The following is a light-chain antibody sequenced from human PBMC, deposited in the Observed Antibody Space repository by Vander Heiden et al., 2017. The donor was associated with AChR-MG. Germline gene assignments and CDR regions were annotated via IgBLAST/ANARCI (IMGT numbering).Light chain of an antibody. CDR3: QSYDSSLSVV. CDR2: GNS. V-gene: IGLV1-40*01. CDR1: SSNIGAGYD. Sequence: SVLTPPPSVSGAPGQRVTISCTGSSSNIGAGYDVHWYQQLPGTAPKLLIYGNSNRPSGVPDRFSGSKSGTSASLAITGRQAEDEADYYCQSYDSSLSVVFGGGTKLTVL. J-gene: IGLJ2*01.